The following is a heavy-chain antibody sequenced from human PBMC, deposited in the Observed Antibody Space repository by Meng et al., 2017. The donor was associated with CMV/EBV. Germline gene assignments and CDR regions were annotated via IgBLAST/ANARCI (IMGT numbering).Heavy chain of an antibody. J-gene: IGHJ4*02. D-gene: IGHD3-10*01. Sequence: VPLQESGPGLVKPSQTLSLTCTVSGGSISSGDYYWSWIRQPPGKGLEWIGYIYYSRSTYYNPSLKSRVTISVDTSKNQFSLKLSSVTAADTAVYYCARVPITYYYGSGSYYFDYWGQGTLVTVSS. CDR1: GGSISSGDYY. CDR3: ARVPITYYYGSGSYYFDY. CDR2: IYYSRST. V-gene: IGHV4-30-4*08.